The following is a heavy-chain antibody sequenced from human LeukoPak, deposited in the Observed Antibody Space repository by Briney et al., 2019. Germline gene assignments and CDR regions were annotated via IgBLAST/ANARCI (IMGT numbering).Heavy chain of an antibody. CDR2: IYYSGST. V-gene: IGHV4-39*07. CDR1: GGSISSSYYY. CDR3: ARVSPLYSSGWYGYYGMDV. D-gene: IGHD6-19*01. Sequence: SETLSLTCTVSGGSISSSYYYWGWIRQPPGTGLEWIGSIYYSGSTNYNPSLKSRVTISVDTSKNQFSLKLSSVTAADTAVCYCARVSPLYSSGWYGYYGMDVWGQGTTVTVSS. J-gene: IGHJ6*02.